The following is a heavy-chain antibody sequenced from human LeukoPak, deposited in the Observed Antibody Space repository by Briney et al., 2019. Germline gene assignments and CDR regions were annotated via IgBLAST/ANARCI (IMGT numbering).Heavy chain of an antibody. CDR2: ISSSSSYI. CDR3: ASDISDGAFDI. Sequence: GGSLRLSCEASGFTFSSYWMNWVRQAPGKGLEWVSSISSSSSYIYYADSVKGRFTISRDNAKNSLYLQMNSLRAEDTAVYYCASDISDGAFDIWGQGTMVTVSS. J-gene: IGHJ3*02. V-gene: IGHV3-21*01. CDR1: GFTFSSYW.